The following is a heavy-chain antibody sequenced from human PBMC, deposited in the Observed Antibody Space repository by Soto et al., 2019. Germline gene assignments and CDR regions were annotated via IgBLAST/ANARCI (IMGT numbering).Heavy chain of an antibody. J-gene: IGHJ4*02. D-gene: IGHD3-10*01. CDR2: IKQDGSKK. CDR3: VVLGSGNPFDY. CDR1: GFTFTNYW. V-gene: IGHV3-7*01. Sequence: EVHLVESGGGLVQPGGSLGLSCEASGFTFTNYWLTWVRQAPGKGLEWVANIKQDGSKKNYLDSVKGRFTISRDNAKNSQYLQMNSLRAEDTAVYYCVVLGSGNPFDYWGQGTLVTVSS.